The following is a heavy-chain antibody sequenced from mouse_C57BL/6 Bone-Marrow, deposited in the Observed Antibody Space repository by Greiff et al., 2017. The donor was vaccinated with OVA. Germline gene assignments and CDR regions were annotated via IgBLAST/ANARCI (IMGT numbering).Heavy chain of an antibody. CDR2: INPNNGGT. CDR3: AREGYDDDADYAMDY. J-gene: IGHJ4*01. V-gene: IGHV1-26*01. Sequence: EVQLQQSGPELVKPGASVKISCKASGYTFTDYYMNWVKQSHGKSLEWIGDINPNNGGTSYNQKFKGKATLTVDKSSSTAYMELRSLTSEDSAVYYCAREGYDDDADYAMDYWGQGTSVTVSS. CDR1: GYTFTDYY. D-gene: IGHD2-4*01.